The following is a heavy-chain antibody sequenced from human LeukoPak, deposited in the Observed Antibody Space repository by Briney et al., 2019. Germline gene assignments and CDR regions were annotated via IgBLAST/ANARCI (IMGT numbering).Heavy chain of an antibody. D-gene: IGHD6-19*01. J-gene: IGHJ4*02. CDR2: IYTSGST. CDR1: GGSISSGSYY. V-gene: IGHV4-61*02. CDR3: AGEIAVAGKGPAY. Sequence: SETLSLTCTVSGGSISSGSYYWSWIRQPAGKGLEWIGRIYTSGSTNYNPSLKSRVTMSVDTSKNQFSLKLSSVTAADTAVYYCAGEIAVAGKGPAYWGQGTLVTVSS.